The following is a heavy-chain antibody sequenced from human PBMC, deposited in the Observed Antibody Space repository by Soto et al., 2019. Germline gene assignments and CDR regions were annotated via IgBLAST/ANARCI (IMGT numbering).Heavy chain of an antibody. V-gene: IGHV4-59*01. J-gene: IGHJ5*02. CDR3: ARGVSLYSSSHNWFDP. Sequence: PSETLSLTCTVSGGSINSYYWSWIRQPPGKGLEWIGYIYYSGSTNYNPSLKSRVTISVDTSKNQFSLKLSSVTAADTAVYYCARGVSLYSSSHNWFDPWGQGTLVTVSS. CDR1: GGSINSYY. CDR2: IYYSGST. D-gene: IGHD6-6*01.